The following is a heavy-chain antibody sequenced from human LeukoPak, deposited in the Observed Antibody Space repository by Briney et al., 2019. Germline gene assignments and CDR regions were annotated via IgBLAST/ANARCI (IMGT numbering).Heavy chain of an antibody. CDR2: IWYDGSNK. J-gene: IGHJ4*02. CDR1: GFTFSSYG. V-gene: IGHV3-33*01. CDR3: AREGVVVPAVFDY. Sequence: PGGSLRLSCAASGFTFSSYGMHWVRQAPGRGLEWVAVIWYDGSNKYYADSVKGRFTISRDNSKNTLYLQMNSLRAEDTAVYYCAREGVVVPAVFDYWGQGTLVTVPS. D-gene: IGHD2-2*01.